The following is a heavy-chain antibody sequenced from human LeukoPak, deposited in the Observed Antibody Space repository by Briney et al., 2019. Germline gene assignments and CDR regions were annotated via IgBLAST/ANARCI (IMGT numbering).Heavy chain of an antibody. V-gene: IGHV3-30*18. Sequence: GGSLRLSCAASAFTFSSYGMHWVRQAPGKGLEWVAVISYDGSNKYYADSVKGRFTISRDNSKNTLYLQMNSLRAEDTAVYYCAKDLVPMVRGVIDWFDPWGQGTLVTVSS. CDR3: AKDLVPMVRGVIDWFDP. D-gene: IGHD3-10*01. CDR1: AFTFSSYG. J-gene: IGHJ5*02. CDR2: ISYDGSNK.